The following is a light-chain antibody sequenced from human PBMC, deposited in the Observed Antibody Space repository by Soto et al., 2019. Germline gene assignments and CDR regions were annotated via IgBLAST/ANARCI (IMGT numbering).Light chain of an antibody. V-gene: IGLV1-40*01. CDR1: SSNIGAGYD. CDR3: QSYDSSLGGSV. J-gene: IGLJ2*01. CDR2: GKS. Sequence: QSVLTQPPSVSGAPGQRVTISCTGSSSNIGAGYDVHWYQQLPGTAPKLLIYGKSIRPSGVPDRFAGSKSGTSASLAITGLQAEDEADYYCQSYDSSLGGSVFGGGTKVTVL.